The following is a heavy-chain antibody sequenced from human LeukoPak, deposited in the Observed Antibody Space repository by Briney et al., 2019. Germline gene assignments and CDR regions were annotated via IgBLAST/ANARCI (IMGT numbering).Heavy chain of an antibody. CDR2: ISGSGGST. J-gene: IGHJ4*02. CDR1: GFTFSSYA. D-gene: IGHD5-18*01. Sequence: PGGSLRLSCAASGFTFSSYAMSWVRQAPGKGLEWVSAISGSGGSTYYADSVKGRFIISRDNSKNTLYLQMNSLRAEDTAVYYCAKATQRGYSYGAWYWGQGTLVTVSS. CDR3: AKATQRGYSYGAWY. V-gene: IGHV3-23*01.